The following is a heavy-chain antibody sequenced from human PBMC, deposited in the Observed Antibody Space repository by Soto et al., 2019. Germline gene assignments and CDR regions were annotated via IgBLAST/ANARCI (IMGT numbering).Heavy chain of an antibody. J-gene: IGHJ4*02. V-gene: IGHV3-73*01. Sequence: EVQLVESGGGLVQPGGSLKFSCAVSGITFIGSAMHWVRQASGKGLEWVGRIRSKSNSYATAYAASVKGRFTISRDDSKNTAYLQMNSLKTEDTAVYYCTRGYGDYVLDYWGQGTLVTVSS. CDR2: IRSKSNSYAT. CDR1: GITFIGSA. CDR3: TRGYGDYVLDY. D-gene: IGHD4-17*01.